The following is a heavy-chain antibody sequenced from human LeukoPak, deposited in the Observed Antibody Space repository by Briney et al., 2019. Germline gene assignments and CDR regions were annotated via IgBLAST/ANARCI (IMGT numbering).Heavy chain of an antibody. CDR2: IYPGDSET. Sequence: GESLKISCKGSGYSFTTYWIGWVRQMPGKGLEWMGIIYPGDSETKYSPSFQGQVTISADKSISTAYLQWSSLKASDTAMYYCARRYGSGSYFDRYYFDYWGQGTLVTVS. J-gene: IGHJ4*02. CDR1: GYSFTTYW. CDR3: ARRYGSGSYFDRYYFDY. D-gene: IGHD3-10*01. V-gene: IGHV5-51*01.